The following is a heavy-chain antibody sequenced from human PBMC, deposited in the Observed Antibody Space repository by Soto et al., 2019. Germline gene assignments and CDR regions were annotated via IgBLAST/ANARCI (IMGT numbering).Heavy chain of an antibody. CDR2: IIPIFGTA. CDR1: GGTFSSYA. D-gene: IGHD4-17*01. Sequence: QVQLVQSGAEVKKPGSSVKVSCKASGGTFSSYAISWVRQAPGQGLEWMGGIIPIFGTANYAQKFQGRVTITADESTSTAYMELSSLRPEDTAVDYCASQGDYGDYRFRFDPWGQGTLVTVSS. V-gene: IGHV1-69*12. CDR3: ASQGDYGDYRFRFDP. J-gene: IGHJ5*02.